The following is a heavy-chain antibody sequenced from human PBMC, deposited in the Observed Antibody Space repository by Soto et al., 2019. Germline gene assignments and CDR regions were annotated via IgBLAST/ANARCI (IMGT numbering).Heavy chain of an antibody. Sequence: QAGGSLRLSCAASGFTFSSYGMHWVRQAPGKGLQWVAFISYDGSNKYYAGSVTGRFTISRDNSKNTLYLQMNSLRGEDTAVYYCARGDGHSFGSTCDYWGQGTLVTVSS. J-gene: IGHJ4*02. CDR3: ARGDGHSFGSTCDY. V-gene: IGHV3-30*19. D-gene: IGHD5-18*01. CDR1: GFTFSSYG. CDR2: ISYDGSNK.